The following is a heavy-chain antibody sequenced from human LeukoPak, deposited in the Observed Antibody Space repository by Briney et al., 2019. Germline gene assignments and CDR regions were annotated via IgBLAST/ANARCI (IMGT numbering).Heavy chain of an antibody. V-gene: IGHV1-69*04. Sequence: SVKVSCKASGGTFSSYAISWVRQAPGQGLEWMGRIIPILGIANYAQKFQGRVTITADKSTSTAYMELSSLRSEDTAVYYCARSTTVTTVFDYWGQGTLVTVSS. CDR2: IIPILGIA. CDR3: ARSTTVTTVFDY. CDR1: GGTFSSYA. D-gene: IGHD4-17*01. J-gene: IGHJ4*02.